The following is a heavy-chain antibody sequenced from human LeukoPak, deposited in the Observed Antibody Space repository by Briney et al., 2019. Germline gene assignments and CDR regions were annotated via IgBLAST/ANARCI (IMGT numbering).Heavy chain of an antibody. CDR3: AKDAPYSSGWYGTGGADY. J-gene: IGHJ4*02. V-gene: IGHV3-30*18. D-gene: IGHD6-19*01. CDR1: GFTFSSYG. CDR2: ISYDGSNK. Sequence: GGSLRLSCAASGFTFSSYGMHWVRQAPGKGLEWVAVISYDGSNKYYADSVKGRFTISRDNSKNTLYLQMNSLRAEDTAVYYCAKDAPYSSGWYGTGGADYWGQGTLVTVSS.